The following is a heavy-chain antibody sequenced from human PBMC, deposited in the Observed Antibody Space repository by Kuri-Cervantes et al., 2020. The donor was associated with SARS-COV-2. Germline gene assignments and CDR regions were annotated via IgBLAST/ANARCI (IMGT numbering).Heavy chain of an antibody. Sequence: SVKVSCKASGGTFTRYAISWVRQAPGQGLKWMRGIIPILGTTDYAQDFQGRVTNTADELSSLRSEDTAVYYCARGDAGSSGYYYAAYYYGMDVWGQGTTVTVSS. V-gene: IGHV1-69*13. D-gene: IGHD3-22*01. CDR3: ARGDAGSSGYYYAAYYYGMDV. CDR2: IIPILGTT. CDR1: GGTFTRYA. J-gene: IGHJ6*02.